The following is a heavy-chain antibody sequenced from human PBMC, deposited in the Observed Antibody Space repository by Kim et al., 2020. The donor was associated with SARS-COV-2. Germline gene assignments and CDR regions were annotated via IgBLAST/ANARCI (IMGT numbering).Heavy chain of an antibody. J-gene: IGHJ4*02. D-gene: IGHD3-10*01. CDR1: GFTFDGYS. CDR3: AKDPHGSSSGTGY. CDR2: ISDSGAVT. V-gene: IGHV3-23*01. Sequence: GGSLRLSCAASGFTFDGYSMSWVRQAPGKGLEWVSVISDSGAVTYYADSVKGRFTISRDNSKNTLYLQMNSLRAEDTAVYYCAKDPHGSSSGTGYWGQGTLVTVSS.